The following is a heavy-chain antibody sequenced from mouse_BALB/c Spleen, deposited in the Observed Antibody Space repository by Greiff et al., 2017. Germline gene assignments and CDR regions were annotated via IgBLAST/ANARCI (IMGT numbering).Heavy chain of an antibody. CDR2: IWGDGST. Sequence: QVQLQQSGPGLVAPSQSLSITCTVSGFSLTGYGVNWVRQPPGKGLEWLGMIWGDGSTDYNSALKSRLSISKDNSKSQVFLKMNSLQTDDTARYYCARENHYYGSSFAYWGQGTLVTVSA. CDR3: ARENHYYGSSFAY. J-gene: IGHJ3*01. V-gene: IGHV2-6-7*01. D-gene: IGHD1-1*01. CDR1: GFSLTGYG.